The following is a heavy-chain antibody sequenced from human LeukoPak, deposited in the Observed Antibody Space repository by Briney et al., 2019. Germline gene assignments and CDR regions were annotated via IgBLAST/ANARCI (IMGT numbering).Heavy chain of an antibody. V-gene: IGHV3-48*03. J-gene: IGHJ4*02. CDR3: AKPSHATVAGNFDY. CDR2: ISSSGSSI. D-gene: IGHD6-19*01. Sequence: PGGSLRLSCAASGFTFSSYEMNWVRQAPGKGLEWISYISSSGSSIQHADSVKGRFTISRDNSKNSLYLQMNSLRTEDTALYYCAKPSHATVAGNFDYWGQGTLVTVSS. CDR1: GFTFSSYE.